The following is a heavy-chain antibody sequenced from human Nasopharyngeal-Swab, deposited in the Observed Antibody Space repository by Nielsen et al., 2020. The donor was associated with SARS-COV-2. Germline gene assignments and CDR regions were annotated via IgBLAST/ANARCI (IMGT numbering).Heavy chain of an antibody. V-gene: IGHV7-4-1*02. CDR3: AREGDILTGSVEY. Sequence: WVRQAPGQGLEWMGWINTNTGSPTYAQGFTGRFVFSLDTSVSTAYLQISSLKAEDTAVYYCAREGDILTGSVEYWGQGTLGKVSS. D-gene: IGHD3-9*01. CDR2: INTNTGSP. J-gene: IGHJ4*02.